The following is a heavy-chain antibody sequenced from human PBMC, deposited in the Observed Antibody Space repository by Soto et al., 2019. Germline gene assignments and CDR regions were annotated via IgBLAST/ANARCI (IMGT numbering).Heavy chain of an antibody. J-gene: IGHJ4*02. CDR1: GGSFSGYY. V-gene: IGHV4-34*01. D-gene: IGHD3-10*01. CDR2: INHSGST. CDR3: ARGSGSYLPAY. Sequence: SETLSLTCAVYGGSFSGYYWSWIRQPPGKGLEWIGEINHSGSTNYNPSLKSRVTISVDTSKNQFSLKLSSVTAADTAVYYCARGSGSYLPAYWGQGTLVTVSS.